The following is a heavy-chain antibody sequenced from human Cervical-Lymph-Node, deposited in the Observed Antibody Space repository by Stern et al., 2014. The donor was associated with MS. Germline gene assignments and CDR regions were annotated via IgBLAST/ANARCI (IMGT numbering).Heavy chain of an antibody. D-gene: IGHD3-3*01. V-gene: IGHV3-9*01. Sequence: EVQLVESGGGLVQPGRSLRLSCAASGFTFDDYAMPWVRQAPGKGLELVSGITWNSVSVGYADSVKGRFTISRDNAKNSLYLQMNSLRGDDTALYYCAKGSGGSGYYPVALDYWGQGTLVTVSS. J-gene: IGHJ4*02. CDR1: GFTFDDYA. CDR3: AKGSGGSGYYPVALDY. CDR2: ITWNSVSV.